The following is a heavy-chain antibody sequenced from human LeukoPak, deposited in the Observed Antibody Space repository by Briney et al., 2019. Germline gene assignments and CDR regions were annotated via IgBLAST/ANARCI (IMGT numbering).Heavy chain of an antibody. D-gene: IGHD2-15*01. V-gene: IGHV3-30*19. J-gene: IGHJ4*02. CDR3: ARDLGYCSGGSCYPFTHDY. Sequence: PGRSLRLSCAASGFTFSSYGMHWVRQAPGKGLEWVAVISYDGSNKYYADSVKGRFTISRDNSKNTLYLQMNSLRAEDTAVYYCARDLGYCSGGSCYPFTHDYWGQGTLVTVSS. CDR1: GFTFSSYG. CDR2: ISYDGSNK.